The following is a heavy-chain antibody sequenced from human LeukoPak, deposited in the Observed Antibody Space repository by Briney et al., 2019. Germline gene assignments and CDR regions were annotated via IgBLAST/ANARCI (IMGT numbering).Heavy chain of an antibody. V-gene: IGHV3-30-3*01. Sequence: GGSLRLSCAASGFTFSSYAMHWVRQAPGKGLEWVAVISYDGSNKYYADSVKGRFTISRDNSKNTLYLQMNSLRAEDTAVYYCASDLLHDSSGSWGQGTLVTVSS. CDR2: ISYDGSNK. CDR3: ASDLLHDSSGS. D-gene: IGHD3-22*01. CDR1: GFTFSSYA. J-gene: IGHJ4*02.